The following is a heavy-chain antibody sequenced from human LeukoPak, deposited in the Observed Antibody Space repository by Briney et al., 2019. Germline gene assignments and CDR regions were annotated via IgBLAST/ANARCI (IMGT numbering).Heavy chain of an antibody. D-gene: IGHD4-23*01. CDR2: INQDGTEK. Sequence: GALRLSCAASGFTFSSYWMSWVRQAPGEGLEWVAKINQDGTEKAYVDSVRGRFTISRDNAKNSLFLQMNSLRAEDTAVYYCARRGDGGRSFDFWGQGTLVTVSS. J-gene: IGHJ4*02. CDR1: GFTFSSYW. V-gene: IGHV3-7*03. CDR3: ARRGDGGRSFDF.